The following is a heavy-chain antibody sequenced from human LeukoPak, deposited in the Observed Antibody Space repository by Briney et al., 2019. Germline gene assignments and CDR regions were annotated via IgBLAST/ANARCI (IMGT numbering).Heavy chain of an antibody. D-gene: IGHD1-26*01. CDR2: INRGGDT. V-gene: IGHV4-34*01. Sequence: SETLSLTCAVYGGSFSGYYWTWIRQPPGKGLEWIGEINRGGDTNYNPSLKSRVTISVDMSKTQVSLKLSSVTAADTAVYYCARGVGSGSYFFNWGQGTLVTVSS. J-gene: IGHJ4*02. CDR3: ARGVGSGSYFFN. CDR1: GGSFSGYY.